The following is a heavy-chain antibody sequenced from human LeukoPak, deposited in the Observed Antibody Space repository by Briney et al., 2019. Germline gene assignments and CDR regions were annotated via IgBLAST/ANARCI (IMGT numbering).Heavy chain of an antibody. V-gene: IGHV3-33*01. D-gene: IGHD1-7*01. CDR3: ARGANNWNYRSYFVY. Sequence: QSGGSLRLSCAASGFTFSSYGMHWVRQAPGKGLEWVAVIWYDGSNKYYADSVKGRFTISRDNSKNTLYLQMNSLRAEDTAVYYCARGANNWNYRSYFVYWGQGTLVTVSS. CDR2: IWYDGSNK. J-gene: IGHJ4*02. CDR1: GFTFSSYG.